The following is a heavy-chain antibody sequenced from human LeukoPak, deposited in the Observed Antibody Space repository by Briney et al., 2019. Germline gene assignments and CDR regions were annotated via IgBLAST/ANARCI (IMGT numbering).Heavy chain of an antibody. CDR3: ARDAGWGYYDL. V-gene: IGHV3-7*01. Sequence: GGSLRLSCVASGFTFSIAWVTWVRQAPGKGLGWVVNIDNHGNGRYYVDSVKGRFAISRDYASNSVFLQMDSLRAEDTSVYYCARDAGWGYYDLWGQGTPVTVSS. D-gene: IGHD1-26*01. CDR2: IDNHGNGR. J-gene: IGHJ4*02. CDR1: GFTFSIAW.